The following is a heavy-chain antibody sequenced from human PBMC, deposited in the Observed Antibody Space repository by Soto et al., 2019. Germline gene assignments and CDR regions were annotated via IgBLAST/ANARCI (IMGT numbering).Heavy chain of an antibody. D-gene: IGHD3-22*01. J-gene: IGHJ4*02. CDR3: ASSPLDYYYDSSGYQPPFDY. Sequence: QVQLQQWGAGLLKPSETLSLTCAVYGGSFSGYYWSWIRQPPGKGLEWIGEINHSGSTNYNPSLTSGVTISVDTSKNQFSLQLSSVTAANTAVYYCASSPLDYYYDSSGYQPPFDYWGQGTLVTVSS. V-gene: IGHV4-34*01. CDR2: INHSGST. CDR1: GGSFSGYY.